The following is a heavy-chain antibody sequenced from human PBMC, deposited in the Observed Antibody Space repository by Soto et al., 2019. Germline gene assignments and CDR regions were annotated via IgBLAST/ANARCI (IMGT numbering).Heavy chain of an antibody. CDR1: GGSISSSSYY. V-gene: IGHV4-39*01. CDR3: ARLLIVYGSGSYYSWFDP. Sequence: SETLSLTCSVSGGSISSSSYYWGWIRQPPGKGLEWIGSIYYSGSTYYNPSLKSRVTISVDTSKNQFSLKLSSVTAADTAVYYCARLLIVYGSGSYYSWFDPWGQGTLVTVSS. CDR2: IYYSGST. J-gene: IGHJ5*02. D-gene: IGHD3-10*01.